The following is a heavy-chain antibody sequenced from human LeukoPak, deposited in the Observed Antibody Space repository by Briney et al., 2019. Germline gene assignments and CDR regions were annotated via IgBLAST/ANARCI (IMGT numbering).Heavy chain of an antibody. V-gene: IGHV1-3*03. D-gene: IGHD6-19*01. CDR2: INAGNGKP. CDR3: ARVSGWYSYYYYYMDV. CDR1: GYTFSSYA. J-gene: IGHJ6*03. Sequence: GASVKVSCKASGYTFSSYAIHWVRQAPGQRLEWMGWINAGNGKPKYSQEFQGRLTITRDTSASTAYMDLSSLRSEDMAVYYCARVSGWYSYYYYYMDVWGKGTTVTISS.